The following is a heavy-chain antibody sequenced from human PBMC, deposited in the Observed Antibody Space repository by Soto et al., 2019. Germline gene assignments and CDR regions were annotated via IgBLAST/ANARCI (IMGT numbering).Heavy chain of an antibody. J-gene: IGHJ6*02. CDR3: ARRRGSVRDYYGMDV. CDR1: GGTFSIYA. D-gene: IGHD3-10*01. Sequence: QVQLVQSGAEVKKPGSSVKVSCKASGGTFSIYAISWVRQAPGQGLEWMGGIIPIFGTANYAQKFQGRVTITADETTSTAYMVLSSVRYEDTAVYYCARRRGSVRDYYGMDVWGQGTTVTVSS. CDR2: IIPIFGTA. V-gene: IGHV1-69*01.